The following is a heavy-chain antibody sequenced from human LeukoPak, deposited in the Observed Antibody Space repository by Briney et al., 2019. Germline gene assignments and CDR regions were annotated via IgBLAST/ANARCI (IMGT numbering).Heavy chain of an antibody. V-gene: IGHV3-7*03. CDR1: GFTFSSYW. CDR3: ARGDYYDSIIPQRHQYYFDY. Sequence: GGSLRLSCAASGFTFSSYWMSWVRQAPGKGLEWVANIKQDGSEKYYVDSVKGRFTISRDNAKNSLYLQMNSLRSEDTAVYYCARGDYYDSIIPQRHQYYFDYWGQGALVTVSS. D-gene: IGHD3-22*01. J-gene: IGHJ4*02. CDR2: IKQDGSEK.